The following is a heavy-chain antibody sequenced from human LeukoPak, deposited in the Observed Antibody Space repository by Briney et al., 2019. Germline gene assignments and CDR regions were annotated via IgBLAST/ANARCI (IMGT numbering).Heavy chain of an antibody. Sequence: GGSLRLSCEASGLSISNSWMAWVRRAPGKGLEWVANIKEDGSAKFYVDSVKGRFTISRDNAKNSLYLQMNSLRAEDTAVYYCARERSGSRYYFDYWGQGTLVTVSS. CDR1: GLSISNSW. V-gene: IGHV3-7*01. D-gene: IGHD3-10*01. J-gene: IGHJ4*02. CDR2: IKEDGSAK. CDR3: ARERSGSRYYFDY.